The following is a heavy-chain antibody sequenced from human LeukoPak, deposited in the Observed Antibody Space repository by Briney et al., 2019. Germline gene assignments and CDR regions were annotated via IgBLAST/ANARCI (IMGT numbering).Heavy chain of an antibody. V-gene: IGHV4-39*07. CDR2: IYYSGST. Sequence: SETLSLTCTVSGGSISSSSYYWGWIRQPPGKGLEWIGSIYYSGSTYYNPSLKSRVTISVDTSKNQFSLKLSSVTAADTAVYYCARLRFRSYFDYWGQGTLVTVSS. CDR3: ARLRFRSYFDY. J-gene: IGHJ4*02. CDR1: GGSISSSSYY.